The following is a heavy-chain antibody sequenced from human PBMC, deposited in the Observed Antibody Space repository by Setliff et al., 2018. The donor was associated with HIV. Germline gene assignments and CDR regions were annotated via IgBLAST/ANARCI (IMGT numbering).Heavy chain of an antibody. V-gene: IGHV4-39*01. Sequence: PSETLSLTCTVSGGSISSSSYYWGWIRQPPGKGLEWIGSIYYSGSTYYNPSLTSRVTISVDTSKNQFALKLSSVTAAVTAVYYCARISVYTGIDYWGRGTLVTVSS. CDR1: GGSISSSSYY. CDR3: ARISVYTGIDY. CDR2: IYYSGST. D-gene: IGHD1-26*01. J-gene: IGHJ4*02.